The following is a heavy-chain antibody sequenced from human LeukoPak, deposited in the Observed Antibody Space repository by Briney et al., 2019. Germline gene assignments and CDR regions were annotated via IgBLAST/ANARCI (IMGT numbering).Heavy chain of an antibody. CDR2: IYNGGST. CDR1: GFTVSSYY. D-gene: IGHD3-16*01. J-gene: IGHJ4*02. Sequence: GGSLRLSCVASGFTVSSYYVSWVRQAPGKGLEWVSVIYNGGSTYYADSVEGRFTVSRDNSKNTLYLEMKSLRADDTAMYYCARDFHPRLTGYFDYWGQGTLVTVPS. CDR3: ARDFHPRLTGYFDY. V-gene: IGHV3-53*01.